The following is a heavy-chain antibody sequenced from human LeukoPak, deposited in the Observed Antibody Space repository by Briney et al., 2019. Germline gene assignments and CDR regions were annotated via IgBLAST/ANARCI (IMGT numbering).Heavy chain of an antibody. CDR3: ARGQYSSGWYYFDY. D-gene: IGHD6-19*01. V-gene: IGHV1-8*01. CDR2: MNPNSGNT. CDR1: GYTFTSYD. J-gene: IGHJ4*02. Sequence: ASVKVSCKASGYTFTSYDINWVRQATGQGLEWMGWMNPNSGNTGYAQKFQGRVTMTRNTSISTAYMELSSLRSEDTAVYYCARGQYSSGWYYFDYWGQGTLVTVSS.